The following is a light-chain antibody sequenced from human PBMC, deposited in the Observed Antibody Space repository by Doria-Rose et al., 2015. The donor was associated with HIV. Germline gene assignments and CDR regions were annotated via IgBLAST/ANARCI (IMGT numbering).Light chain of an antibody. CDR2: AAS. J-gene: IGKJ4*01. V-gene: IGKV1-27*01. CDR3: QKYNSAPLT. Sequence: QSPSSLSASVGDRVTITCRASQDINNFLAWYQQKPGKLPKLLIYAASTLHSGVPSRFSGSGSGTDFTLTISSLQPEDVATYYCQKYNSAPLTFGGGTRVEIK. CDR1: QDINNF.